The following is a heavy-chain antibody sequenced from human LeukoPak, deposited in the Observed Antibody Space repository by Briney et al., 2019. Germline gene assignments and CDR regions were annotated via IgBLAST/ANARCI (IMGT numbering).Heavy chain of an antibody. CDR2: IKEDGREK. V-gene: IGHV3-7*03. D-gene: IGHD3-16*01. CDR1: GFIFNNYW. J-gene: IGHJ3*01. Sequence: GGSLRLSCAASGFIFNNYWMNWVRQAPGKGLEWVASIKEDGREKLYVESLEGRLTIARDNAKESLHLQMRNLRVEDTAVYYCTRALGHSVLAFDVWGQGTVVIVS. CDR3: TRALGHSVLAFDV.